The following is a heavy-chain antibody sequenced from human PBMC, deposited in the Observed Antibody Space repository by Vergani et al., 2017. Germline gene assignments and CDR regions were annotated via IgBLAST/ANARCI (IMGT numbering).Heavy chain of an antibody. V-gene: IGHV1-2*02. CDR3: ARDLDILTGYTEQEGNPRLDY. CDR1: GYTFTGYY. CDR2: INPNSGGT. J-gene: IGHJ4*02. D-gene: IGHD3-9*01. Sequence: QVQLVQSGAEVKKPGASVKVSCKASGYTFTGYYMHWVRQAPGQGLEWMGWINPNSGGTNYAQKFQGRVTMTRDTSISTAYMELSRLRSDDTAVYYCARDLDILTGYTEQEGNPRLDYWGQGTLVTVSS.